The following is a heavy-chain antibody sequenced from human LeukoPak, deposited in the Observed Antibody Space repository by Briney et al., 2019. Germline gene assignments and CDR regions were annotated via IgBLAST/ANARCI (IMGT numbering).Heavy chain of an antibody. Sequence: ASVKVSCKASGYTFTSYDINWVRQATGQGLEWMGWMNPNSGNTGYAQKFQGRVTMTRNTSISTAYMELSSLRSEDTAVYYCAARGLPQDYYYYYGMDVWGQGTTVTVSS. CDR3: AARGLPQDYYYYYGMDV. CDR1: GYTFTSYD. J-gene: IGHJ6*02. CDR2: MNPNSGNT. D-gene: IGHD5-18*01. V-gene: IGHV1-8*01.